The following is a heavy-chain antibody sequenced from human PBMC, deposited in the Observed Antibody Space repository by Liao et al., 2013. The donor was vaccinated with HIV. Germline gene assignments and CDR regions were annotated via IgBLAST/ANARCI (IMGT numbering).Heavy chain of an antibody. Sequence: QVQLQESGPGLVKPSETLSLTCTVSGGSISSYYWSWIRQPAGKGLEWIGRIYTSGSTNYNPSLKSRVTMSVDTSKNQFSLKLSSVTAADTAVYYCARGRRSSSWYLGLVDAFDIWGQGTMVTVSS. J-gene: IGHJ3*02. D-gene: IGHD6-13*01. CDR3: ARGRRSSSWYLGLVDAFDI. CDR2: IYTSGST. CDR1: GGSISSYY. V-gene: IGHV4-4*07.